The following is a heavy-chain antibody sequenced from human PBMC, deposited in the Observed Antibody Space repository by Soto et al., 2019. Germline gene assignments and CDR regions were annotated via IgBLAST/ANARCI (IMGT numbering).Heavy chain of an antibody. D-gene: IGHD6-19*01. CDR3: ARGDGSGWYRDRYFDY. CDR2: IIPIFGTA. J-gene: IGHJ4*02. Sequence: SVKVSCKASGGTFSSYAISWVRQAPGQGLEWMGGIIPIFGTANYAQKFQGRVTITADESTSTAYMELSSLRSEDTAVYYCARGDGSGWYRDRYFDYWGQGTLVTVSS. V-gene: IGHV1-69*13. CDR1: GGTFSSYA.